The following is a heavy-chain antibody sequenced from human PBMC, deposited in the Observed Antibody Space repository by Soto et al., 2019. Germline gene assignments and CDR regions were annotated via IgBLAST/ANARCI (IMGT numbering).Heavy chain of an antibody. J-gene: IGHJ6*02. CDR1: GYSFTSYW. Sequence: EVQLVQSGAEVKKPGESLRISCKGSGYSFTSYWISWVRQMPGKGLEWMGRIDPSDSYTNYSPSFQGHVTISADKSISTAYLQWSSLKASDTAMYYCARGFSSSPDTIYYYYYGMDVWGQGTTVTVSS. CDR2: IDPSDSYT. V-gene: IGHV5-10-1*03. D-gene: IGHD6-6*01. CDR3: ARGFSSSPDTIYYYYYGMDV.